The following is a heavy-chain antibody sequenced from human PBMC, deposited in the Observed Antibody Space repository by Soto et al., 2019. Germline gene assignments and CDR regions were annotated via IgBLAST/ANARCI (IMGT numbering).Heavy chain of an antibody. Sequence: GGSLRLSCAASGFTVSSNYMSWVRQAPGKGLEWVSVIYSGGSTYYADSVKGRFTISRDNSKNTLYLQMNSLRAEDTAVYYCASRSILRFLSPDAFDIWGQGTMVTVSS. CDR3: ASRSILRFLSPDAFDI. D-gene: IGHD3-3*01. CDR1: GFTVSSNY. CDR2: IYSGGST. J-gene: IGHJ3*02. V-gene: IGHV3-66*01.